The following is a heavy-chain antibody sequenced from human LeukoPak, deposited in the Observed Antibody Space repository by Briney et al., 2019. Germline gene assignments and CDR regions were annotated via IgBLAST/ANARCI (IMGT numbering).Heavy chain of an antibody. CDR3: ARGRAFDI. V-gene: IGHV4-38-2*02. CDR2: IYHSGST. CDR1: GYSISSGYY. J-gene: IGHJ3*02. Sequence: SETLSLTCTVSGYSISSGYYWGWIRQPPGKGLEWIGSIYHSGSTNYNPSLKSRVTISVDTSKNQFSLKLSSVTAADTAVYYCARGRAFDIWGQGTMVTVSS.